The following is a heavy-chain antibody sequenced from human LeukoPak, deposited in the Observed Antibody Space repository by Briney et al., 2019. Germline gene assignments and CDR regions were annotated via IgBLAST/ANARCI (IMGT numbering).Heavy chain of an antibody. V-gene: IGHV1-2*02. CDR3: ARGRLGGSGSYYNVLDY. CDR1: GYTFTSYA. Sequence: ASVKVSCKASGYTFTSYAIHWVRQAPGQGLEWMGWITPSGGTNYPQKFQGRVAITWDTSITTAYMDLSRLTSDDTAVYYCARGRLGGSGSYYNVLDYWGQGTQVTVSS. D-gene: IGHD3-10*01. CDR2: ITPSGGT. J-gene: IGHJ4*02.